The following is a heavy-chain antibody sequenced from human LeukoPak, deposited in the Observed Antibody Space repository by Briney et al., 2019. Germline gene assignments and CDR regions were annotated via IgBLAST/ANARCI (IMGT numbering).Heavy chain of an antibody. CDR1: GYTFTSYG. V-gene: IGHV1-18*01. J-gene: IGHJ5*02. CDR2: ISAYNGNT. D-gene: IGHD3-22*01. Sequence: ASVKVSCKASGYTFTSYGIGWVRQAPGQGLEWMGWISAYNGNTNYAQKLQGRVTMTTDTSTSTAYMELRSLRSDDTAVYYCARIRYYYDSSGYSHFDPWGQGTLVTVSS. CDR3: ARIRYYYDSSGYSHFDP.